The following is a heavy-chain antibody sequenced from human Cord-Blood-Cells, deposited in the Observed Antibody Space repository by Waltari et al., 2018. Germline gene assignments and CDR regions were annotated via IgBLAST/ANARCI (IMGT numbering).Heavy chain of an antibody. D-gene: IGHD3-22*01. CDR3: ASTLYDSSGYYYDY. V-gene: IGHV4-34*01. CDR1: GGSFSGYY. CDR2: INHRGST. Sequence: QVQLQQWGAGLLKPSETLSLTCAVYGGSFSGYYWRWIRQPPGKGLEWIGEINHRGSTNYNPSLKSRVTISVDTSKNQFSLKLSSVTAADTAVYYCASTLYDSSGYYYDYWGQGTLVTVSS. J-gene: IGHJ4*02.